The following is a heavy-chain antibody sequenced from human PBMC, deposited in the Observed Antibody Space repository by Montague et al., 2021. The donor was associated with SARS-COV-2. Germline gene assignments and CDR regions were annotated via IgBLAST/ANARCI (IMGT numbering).Heavy chain of an antibody. CDR3: ARSHEPMIILIITSLNWYFDL. V-gene: IGHV4-31*03. D-gene: IGHD3-22*01. CDR2: IYYSGST. J-gene: IGHJ2*01. CDR1: GGSISSGGYY. Sequence: TLSLTCTVSGGSISSGGYYWSWIRQHPGKGLEWIGYIYYSGSTYYNPSLKSRVTISVDTSKNQFSLKMSSVTAADTAVYYCARSHEPMIILIITSLNWYFDLWGHGTLVTVSS.